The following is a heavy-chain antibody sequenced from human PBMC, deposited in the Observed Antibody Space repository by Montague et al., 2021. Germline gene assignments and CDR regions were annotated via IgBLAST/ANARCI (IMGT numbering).Heavy chain of an antibody. CDR3: ARVDDHGHSDY. J-gene: IGHJ4*02. CDR1: GGSIGGY. Sequence: SETLSLTCTVSGGSIGGYWSWIRQHPGKGLEWRGYIYYTGTTKYNPSLRSRVTISVDTSKNQFSLQLSSVTAADTAVYYCARVDDHGHSDYWGQGTLVTVSS. CDR2: IYYTGTT. V-gene: IGHV4-59*12. D-gene: IGHD1-1*01.